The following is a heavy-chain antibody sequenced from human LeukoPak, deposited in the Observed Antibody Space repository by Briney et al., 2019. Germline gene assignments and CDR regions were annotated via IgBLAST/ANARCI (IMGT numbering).Heavy chain of an antibody. J-gene: IGHJ4*02. CDR3: AIDRALGDSSGYYEPTGY. D-gene: IGHD3-22*01. Sequence: GGSLRLSCAASGFTFSSYSINWVRQAPGKGLEWVSTISSSSSYIYYADSVKGRFTISRDNAKNSLYLQMTSLRAEGTAAAYCAIDRALGDSSGYYEPTGYWGQGTLVTVSS. V-gene: IGHV3-21*01. CDR2: ISSSSSYI. CDR1: GFTFSSYS.